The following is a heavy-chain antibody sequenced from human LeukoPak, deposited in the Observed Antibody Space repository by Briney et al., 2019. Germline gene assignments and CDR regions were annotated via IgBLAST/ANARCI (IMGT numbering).Heavy chain of an antibody. D-gene: IGHD5-18*01. Sequence: GGSLRLSCAASGFTFDDYGMQWVRQAPGKGVEGVSGISWYSGRIGYADSVKGRFTISRDNAKNSLYLQMNSLRAEDRALYYCAKVPEPTYTYGKIDYWGQGTLVTVSS. CDR2: ISWYSGRI. V-gene: IGHV3-9*01. CDR1: GFTFDDYG. CDR3: AKVPEPTYTYGKIDY. J-gene: IGHJ4*02.